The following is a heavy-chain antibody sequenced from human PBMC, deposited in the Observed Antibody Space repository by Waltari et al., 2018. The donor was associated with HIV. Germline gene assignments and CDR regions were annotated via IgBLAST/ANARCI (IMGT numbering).Heavy chain of an antibody. V-gene: IGHV3-49*04. CDR1: GFPFGGYA. D-gene: IGHD6-13*01. J-gene: IGHJ4*02. CDR3: SRVGAAAAVTLDY. Sequence: EVQLVESGGGLVQPGRSLRLSCTASGFPFGGYAMRGVRQAPGRGLEWVGFTRSKTYGETTEYAASVKGRFTISRDDSKSIAYLQMNSLKSEDTAVYYCSRVGAAAAVTLDYWGQGTLVTVSS. CDR2: TRSKTYGETT.